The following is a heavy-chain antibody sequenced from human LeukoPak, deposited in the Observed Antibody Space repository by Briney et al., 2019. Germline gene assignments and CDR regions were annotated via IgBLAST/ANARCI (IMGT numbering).Heavy chain of an antibody. CDR2: ISWNSGSI. CDR1: GFTFDDYA. Sequence: PGGSPRLSCAASGFTFDDYAMHWVRQAPGKGLEWVSGISWNSGSIGYADSVKGRFTISRDNAKNSLYLQMNSLRAEDTALYYCAKGGDVVVYYFDYWGQGTLVTVSS. J-gene: IGHJ4*02. V-gene: IGHV3-9*01. D-gene: IGHD3-16*01. CDR3: AKGGDVVVYYFDY.